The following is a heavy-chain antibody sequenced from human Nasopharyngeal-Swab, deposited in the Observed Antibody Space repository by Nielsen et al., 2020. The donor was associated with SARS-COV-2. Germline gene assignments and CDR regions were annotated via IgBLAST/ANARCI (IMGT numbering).Heavy chain of an antibody. Sequence: ASVKVSCKASGYTFTSYAMHWVRQAPGQRLEWMGWINAGNGNTKYSQKFQGRVTITADESTSTAYMELSSLRSEDTAVYYCARAAGSGCSYFDYWGQGTLVTVSS. CDR1: GYTFTSYA. D-gene: IGHD6-19*01. CDR2: INAGNGNT. J-gene: IGHJ4*02. CDR3: ARAAGSGCSYFDY. V-gene: IGHV1-3*01.